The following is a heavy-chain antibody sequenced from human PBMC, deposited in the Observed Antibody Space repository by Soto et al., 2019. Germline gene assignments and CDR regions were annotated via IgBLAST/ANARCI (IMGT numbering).Heavy chain of an antibody. CDR1: GGSISSSSYY. V-gene: IGHV4-39*01. J-gene: IGHJ2*01. Sequence: SETLSLTCTVSGGSISSSSYYWGWIRQPPGKGLEWIGSIYYSGSTYYDPSLKSRVTISVDTSKNQFSLKLSSVTAADTAVYYCAGGNYDYIWGSYRPWYFDLWGRGTLVTVSS. CDR2: IYYSGST. D-gene: IGHD3-16*02. CDR3: AGGNYDYIWGSYRPWYFDL.